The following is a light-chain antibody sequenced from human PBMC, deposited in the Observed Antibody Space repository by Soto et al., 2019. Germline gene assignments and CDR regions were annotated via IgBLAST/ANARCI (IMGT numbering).Light chain of an antibody. CDR3: QQYNSYSPKT. J-gene: IGKJ1*01. V-gene: IGKV1-5*01. CDR1: QSISSW. CDR2: DAS. Sequence: DIQMTQSPSTLSASVGDRVTITCRASQSISSWLAWYQQKPGKAPKLLIYDASSLESGVPSRFSGSGSGTKFTLPISSLQPDDVATYYCQQYNSYSPKTFGQGTKVEIK.